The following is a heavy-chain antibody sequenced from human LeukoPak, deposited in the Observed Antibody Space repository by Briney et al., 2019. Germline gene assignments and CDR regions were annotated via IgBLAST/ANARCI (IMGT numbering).Heavy chain of an antibody. CDR1: GGTFSSYA. V-gene: IGHV1-69*05. D-gene: IGHD4-23*01. CDR2: IIPIFGTA. CDR3: ARGPPMEVTQEPYYFDY. J-gene: IGHJ4*02. Sequence: ASVKVSCKASGGTFSSYAISWVRQAPGQGLEWMGGIIPIFGTANYAQKFQGRVTITTDESTSTAYMELSSLRSEDTAVYYCARGPPMEVTQEPYYFDYWGQGTLVTVSS.